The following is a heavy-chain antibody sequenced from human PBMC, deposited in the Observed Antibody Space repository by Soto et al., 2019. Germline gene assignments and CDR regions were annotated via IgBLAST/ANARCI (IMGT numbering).Heavy chain of an antibody. CDR1: GFTFSSYG. J-gene: IGHJ6*03. CDR2: IWYDGSNK. V-gene: IGHV3-33*01. CDR3: ARVPTFGEPYGYYYMDV. Sequence: GGSLRLSCAASGFTFSSYGMHWVRQAPGKGLEWVAVIWYDGSNKYYADSAKGRFTISRDNSKNTLYLQMNSLRAEDTAVYYCARVPTFGEPYGYYYMDVWGKGTTVTVSS. D-gene: IGHD3-10*01.